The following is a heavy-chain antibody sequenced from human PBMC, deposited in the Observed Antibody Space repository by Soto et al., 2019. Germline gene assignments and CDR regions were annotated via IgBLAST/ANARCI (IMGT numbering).Heavy chain of an antibody. Sequence: ESGGGLVQPGGSLRLSCVASGFTFSSYEMNWVRQAPGKGLEWVSHISSSGNTIYYADSVKGRFTISRDNAKNSLYLQMNSLRVEDTAVYYCARTYAFDIWGQGTMVTVSS. V-gene: IGHV3-48*03. CDR1: GFTFSSYE. CDR2: ISSSGNTI. CDR3: ARTYAFDI. J-gene: IGHJ3*02.